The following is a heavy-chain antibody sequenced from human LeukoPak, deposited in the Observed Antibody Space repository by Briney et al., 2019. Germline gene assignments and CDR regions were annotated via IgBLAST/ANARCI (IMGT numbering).Heavy chain of an antibody. CDR1: GFTFSSYA. CDR3: AKANYGSVIHFDY. J-gene: IGHJ4*02. D-gene: IGHD3-10*01. V-gene: IGHV3-23*01. CDR2: ISGSGGST. Sequence: GSLRLSCAASGFTFSSYAMSWVRQAPGKGLEWVSAISGSGGSTYYADSVKGRFTISRDNSKNTLYLQMNSLRADDTAVYYCAKANYGSVIHFDYWGQGTLVTVSS.